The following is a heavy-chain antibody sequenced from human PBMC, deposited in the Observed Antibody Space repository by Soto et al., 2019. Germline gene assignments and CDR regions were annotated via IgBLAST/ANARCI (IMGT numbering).Heavy chain of an antibody. CDR2: INAGNGNT. CDR3: ARELAVAAPTDYYYYGMGV. J-gene: IGHJ6*02. CDR1: GYTFTSYA. V-gene: IGHV1-3*01. Sequence: ASVKVSCKASGYTFTSYAMHWVRQAPGQRLEWMGWINAGNGNTKYSQKFQGRVTITRDTSASTAYMELSSLRSEDTAVYYCARELAVAAPTDYYYYGMGVWGQGTTVTVSS. D-gene: IGHD6-19*01.